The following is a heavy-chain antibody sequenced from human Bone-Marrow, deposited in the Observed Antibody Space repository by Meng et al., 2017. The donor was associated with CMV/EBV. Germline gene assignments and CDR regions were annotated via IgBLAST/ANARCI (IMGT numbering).Heavy chain of an antibody. CDR3: AKEVFYYGD. D-gene: IGHD3-10*01. Sequence: GESLKIYGAASGFTFSSYGMHWVRQAPGKGLEWVAVIWYDGSNKYYADSVKGRFTISRDNSKNTLFLQMNSLRAEDTAVYYCAKEVFYYGDWGQGTLVTVSS. V-gene: IGHV3-33*06. J-gene: IGHJ4*02. CDR1: GFTFSSYG. CDR2: IWYDGSNK.